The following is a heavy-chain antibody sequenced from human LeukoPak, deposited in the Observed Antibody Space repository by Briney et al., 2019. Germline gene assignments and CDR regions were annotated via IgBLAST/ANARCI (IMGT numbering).Heavy chain of an antibody. CDR2: ISWNSGSI. CDR3: AKGGNYYGSADMDV. CDR1: GFTFDDYA. Sequence: QAGGSLRLSCAASGFTFDDYAMHWVRQAPGKGLEWVSGISWNSGSIGYADSVKGRFTISRDNAKNSLYLQMNSLRAEDMALYYCAKGGNYYGSADMDVWGKGTTVTVSS. J-gene: IGHJ6*03. V-gene: IGHV3-9*03. D-gene: IGHD3-10*01.